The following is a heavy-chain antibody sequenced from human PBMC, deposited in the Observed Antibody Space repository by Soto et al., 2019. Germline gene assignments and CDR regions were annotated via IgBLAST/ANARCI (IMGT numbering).Heavy chain of an antibody. CDR1: GYTFTSCY. CDR2: INPSGGST. V-gene: IGHV1-46*01. D-gene: IGHD6-19*01. Sequence: APAKVTCKASGYTFTSCYMHWVRQAPGQGLEWMGIINPSGGSTSYAQKFQGRVTMTRDTSTSTVYMELSSLRSEDTAVYYCARDPIAVAGAFLDYWGQGTLVTVSS. J-gene: IGHJ4*02. CDR3: ARDPIAVAGAFLDY.